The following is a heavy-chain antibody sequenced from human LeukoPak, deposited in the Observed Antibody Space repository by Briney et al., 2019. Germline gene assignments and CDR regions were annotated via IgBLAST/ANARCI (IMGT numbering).Heavy chain of an antibody. CDR2: MNPNSGNT. D-gene: IGHD2-15*01. CDR1: GYTFTSYD. J-gene: IGHJ5*02. CDR3: ARDSATPQRGPWFDP. Sequence: ASVKVSCKASGYTFTSYDINWVRQATGQGLEWMGWMNPNSGNTGYAQKFQGRVTMTRNTSISTAYMELSSLRSEDTAVYYCARDSATPQRGPWFDPWGQGTLVTVSS. V-gene: IGHV1-8*01.